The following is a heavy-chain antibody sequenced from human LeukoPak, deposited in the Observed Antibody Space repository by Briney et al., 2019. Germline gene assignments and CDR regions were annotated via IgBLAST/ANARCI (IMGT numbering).Heavy chain of an antibody. CDR2: ISSSSSTI. Sequence: GGSLRLSCAASGFTFSSYSMNWVRQAPWKGLEWVSYISSSSSTIYYADSVKGRFTISRDNAKNSLYLQMNSLRAEDTAVYYCAREGIVGATLGLDYWGQGTLVTVSS. D-gene: IGHD1-26*01. CDR3: AREGIVGATLGLDY. CDR1: GFTFSSYS. J-gene: IGHJ4*02. V-gene: IGHV3-48*01.